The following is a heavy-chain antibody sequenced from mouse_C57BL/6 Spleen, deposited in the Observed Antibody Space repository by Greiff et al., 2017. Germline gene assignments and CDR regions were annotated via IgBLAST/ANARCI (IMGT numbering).Heavy chain of an antibody. D-gene: IGHD2-4*01. CDR1: GYTFTDYY. J-gene: IGHJ4*01. CDR3: ARPDYDYDEAMDY. CDR2: INPNNGGT. V-gene: IGHV1-26*01. Sequence: EVQLQQSGPELVKPGASVKISCKASGYTFTDYYMNWVKQSHGKSLEWIGDINPNNGGTSYNQKFKGKATLTVDKSSSTAYMELRSLTSEDSAVYYCARPDYDYDEAMDYWGQGTSVTVSS.